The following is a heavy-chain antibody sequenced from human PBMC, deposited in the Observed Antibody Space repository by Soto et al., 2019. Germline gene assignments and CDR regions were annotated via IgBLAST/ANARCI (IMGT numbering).Heavy chain of an antibody. D-gene: IGHD2-15*01. V-gene: IGHV3-30-3*01. CDR3: ARDGLLGYFDY. CDR2: ISYDGSNK. J-gene: IGHJ4*02. Sequence: QVQLVESGGGVVQPGRSLRLSCAASGFTFSSYAMHWVRQAPGKGLEWVAVISYDGSNKYYAESVKGRFTISRDNSKNTLYLQMNSLRAEDTAVYYCARDGLLGYFDYWGQGTLVTVSS. CDR1: GFTFSSYA.